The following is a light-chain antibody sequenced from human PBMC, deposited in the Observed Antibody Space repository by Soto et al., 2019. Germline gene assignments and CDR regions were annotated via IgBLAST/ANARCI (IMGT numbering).Light chain of an antibody. CDR1: SSNIENNY. CDR3: ATWDSSLSGGV. CDR2: EDN. Sequence: QPALTQPPSVSAAPGQRVTISCSGSSSNIENNYVSWYRQLPGTAPNLLIYEDNKRPSGIPDRFSGSKSGTSATLGITGLETGDEADYYCATWDSSLSGGVFGTGTKVTVL. J-gene: IGLJ1*01. V-gene: IGLV1-51*02.